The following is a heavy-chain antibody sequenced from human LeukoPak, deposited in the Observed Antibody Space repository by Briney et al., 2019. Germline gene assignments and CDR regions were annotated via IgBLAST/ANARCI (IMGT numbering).Heavy chain of an antibody. D-gene: IGHD4-17*01. CDR2: ISYDGSNK. V-gene: IGHV3-30-3*01. J-gene: IGHJ4*02. CDR3: ARDAGYGDRLDY. CDR1: GFTFSSYA. Sequence: SGRSLRLSCAASGFTFSSYAMHRVRQAPGKGLEWVAVISYDGSNKYYADSVKGRFTISRDNSKNTLYLQMNSLRAEDTAVYYCARDAGYGDRLDYWGQGTLVTVSS.